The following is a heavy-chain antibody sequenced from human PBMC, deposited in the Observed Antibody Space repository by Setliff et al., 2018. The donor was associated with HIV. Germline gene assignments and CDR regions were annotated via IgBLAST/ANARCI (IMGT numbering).Heavy chain of an antibody. V-gene: IGHV1-18*01. Sequence: ASVKVSCKASGGTFSSYAISWVRQAPGQGLEWMGWISAYNGNTDYAPRLLGRVTMTTDTSTSTAYMELRSLSSDDTAVYYCANYDSSGYYYGGQYFQHWGQGTLVTVSS. J-gene: IGHJ1*01. CDR1: GGTFSSYA. CDR2: ISAYNGNT. CDR3: ANYDSSGYYYGGQYFQH. D-gene: IGHD3-22*01.